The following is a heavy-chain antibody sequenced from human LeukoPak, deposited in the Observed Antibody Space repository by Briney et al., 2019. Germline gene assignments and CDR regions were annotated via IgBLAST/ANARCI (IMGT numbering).Heavy chain of an antibody. D-gene: IGHD3-9*01. J-gene: IGHJ4*02. CDR2: ISSSGTTI. CDR1: GFTFSSYS. Sequence: GGSLRLSCAASGFTFSSYSMNWVRQAPGKGLEWVSSISSSGTTIYADSVKGRFTISRDNAKNSLYLQMNSLRAEDTAVYYCAKAPSLRYFDWFSHPETCYFDYWGRGTLVTVSS. V-gene: IGHV3-48*01. CDR3: AKAPSLRYFDWFSHPETCYFDY.